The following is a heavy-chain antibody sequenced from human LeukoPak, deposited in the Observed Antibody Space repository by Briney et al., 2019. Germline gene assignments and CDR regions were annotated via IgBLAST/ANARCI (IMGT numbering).Heavy chain of an antibody. CDR1: GFTFSSYG. V-gene: IGHV3-23*01. J-gene: IGHJ4*02. CDR2: FSDSGGST. CDR3: ARHGWGSYSPYFIDY. D-gene: IGHD3-10*01. Sequence: GGTLRLSCEASGFTFSSYGMSWVRQAPGKGLEWVSSFSDSGGSTYYADSVKGRFTISRDNSKNTLYLQMNRLRAEDTAIYYCARHGWGSYSPYFIDYWGQGTLVTVSS.